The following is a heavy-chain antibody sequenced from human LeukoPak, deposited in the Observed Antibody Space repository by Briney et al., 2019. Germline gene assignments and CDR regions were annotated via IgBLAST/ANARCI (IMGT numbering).Heavy chain of an antibody. Sequence: SETLSLTCAVSGDSISYYYWSWIRQPPGKGLEWIGKIYYSGNTNYNPSLKSRVTISVGTSKNQFSLKLSSVTAADTAVYYCARVRGYSYDSSDSDYWGQGTLVTVSS. J-gene: IGHJ4*02. CDR2: IYYSGNT. D-gene: IGHD5-18*01. CDR3: ARVRGYSYDSSDSDY. V-gene: IGHV4-59*01. CDR1: GDSISYYY.